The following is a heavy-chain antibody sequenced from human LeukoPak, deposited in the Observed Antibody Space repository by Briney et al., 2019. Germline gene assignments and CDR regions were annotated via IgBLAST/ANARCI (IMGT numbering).Heavy chain of an antibody. D-gene: IGHD3-22*01. CDR2: ISYDGSNK. CDR3: ARDYYDSSGYYSSPKDY. CDR1: GFTFSSYA. Sequence: GGSLRLSCAASGFTFSSYAMHWVRQAPGKGLEWVAVISYDGSNKYYADSVKGRFTISRDNSKNTLYLQMNSLRAEDTAVYYCARDYYDSSGYYSSPKDYWGQGILVTVSS. J-gene: IGHJ4*02. V-gene: IGHV3-30-3*01.